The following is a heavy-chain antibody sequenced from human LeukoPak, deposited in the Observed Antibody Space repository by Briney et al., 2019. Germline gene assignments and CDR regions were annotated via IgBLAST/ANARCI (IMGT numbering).Heavy chain of an antibody. CDR2: ISYDGSNK. D-gene: IGHD3-22*01. V-gene: IGHV3-30*18. Sequence: GGSLRLSCAASGFTFSSYGMHWVRQAPGKGLEWVAVISYDGSNKYYADSVKGRFTISRGNSKNTLYLQMNSLRAEDTAVYYCAKGDDSSGYYSCFDYWGQGTLVTVSS. CDR1: GFTFSSYG. CDR3: AKGDDSSGYYSCFDY. J-gene: IGHJ4*02.